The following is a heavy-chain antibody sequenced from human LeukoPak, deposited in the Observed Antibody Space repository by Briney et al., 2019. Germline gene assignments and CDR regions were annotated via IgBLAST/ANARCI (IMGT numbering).Heavy chain of an antibody. CDR3: VRTPPSWGADL. CDR1: GYTLTVYY. D-gene: IGHD1-26*01. CDR2: MSPNSGNT. J-gene: IGHJ5*02. V-gene: IGHV1-8*02. Sequence: ASVKVSCKASGYTLTVYYIHWVRQAPGQGLEWMGWMSPNSGNTGYAQKFQGRVTMTRDTSTGTAYLELSSLRSEDSAVYYCVRTPPSWGADLWGQGTLVTVSS.